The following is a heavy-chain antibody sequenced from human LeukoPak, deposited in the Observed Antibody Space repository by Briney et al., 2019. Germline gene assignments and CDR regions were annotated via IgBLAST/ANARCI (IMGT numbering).Heavy chain of an antibody. CDR3: ARERIAARGDLDY. V-gene: IGHV4-38-2*02. Sequence: SETLSLTCNVSGYSISSGYYWGWIRQPPAKGLEWIGSIYHSGSTYYNPSLKSRVTISVDTSKNQFSLKLSSVTAADTAVYYCARERIAARGDLDYWGQGTLVTVSS. CDR1: GYSISSGYY. J-gene: IGHJ4*02. CDR2: IYHSGST. D-gene: IGHD6-6*01.